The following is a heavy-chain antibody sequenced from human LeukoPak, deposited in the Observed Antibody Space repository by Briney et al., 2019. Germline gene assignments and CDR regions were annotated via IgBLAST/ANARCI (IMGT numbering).Heavy chain of an antibody. J-gene: IGHJ6*02. CDR3: AKVRGNSGYGVMDV. Sequence: PGGSLRLSCAASGFTFSSYSMNWVRQAPGKGLEWVSGISWNSGSRGYADSVKGRFTISRDNAKNSLYLQMNSLRAEDTALYYCAKVRGNSGYGVMDVWGQGTTVTVSS. CDR1: GFTFSSYS. CDR2: ISWNSGSR. V-gene: IGHV3-9*01. D-gene: IGHD5-12*01.